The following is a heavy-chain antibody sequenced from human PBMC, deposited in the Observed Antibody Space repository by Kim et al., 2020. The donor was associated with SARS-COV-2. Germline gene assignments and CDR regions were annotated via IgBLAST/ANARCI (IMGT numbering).Heavy chain of an antibody. CDR3: ARELGEYGKDV. CDR1: GGTFSSYA. CDR2: IIPILGIA. V-gene: IGHV1-69*04. J-gene: IGHJ6*02. Sequence: SVKVSCKASGGTFSSYAISWVRQAPGQGLEWMGRIIPILGIANYAQKFQGRVTITADKSTSTAYMELSSLRSEDTAVYYCARELGEYGKDVWGQGTTVTVSS. D-gene: IGHD1-26*01.